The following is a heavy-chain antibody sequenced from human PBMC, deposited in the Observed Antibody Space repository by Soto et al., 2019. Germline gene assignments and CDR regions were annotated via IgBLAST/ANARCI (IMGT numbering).Heavy chain of an antibody. CDR1: GFTFSSYA. CDR3: ARDQSSSWYDAPLYAFDI. Sequence: ESVGGVVQPGRSLRLSCAASGFTFSSYAMHWVRQAPGKGLEWVAVISYDGSNKYYADSVKGRFTISRDNSKNTLYPQMNSLRAEDTAVYYCARDQSSSWYDAPLYAFDIWGQGTMVTVSS. J-gene: IGHJ3*02. CDR2: ISYDGSNK. V-gene: IGHV3-30-3*01. D-gene: IGHD6-13*01.